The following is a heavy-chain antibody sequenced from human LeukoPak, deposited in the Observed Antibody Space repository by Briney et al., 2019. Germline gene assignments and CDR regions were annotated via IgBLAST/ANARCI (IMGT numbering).Heavy chain of an antibody. V-gene: IGHV3-30*04. CDR1: GFTFSSYA. CDR2: ISYDGSNK. J-gene: IGHJ4*02. CDR3: ASLLNYDDSSGIDY. D-gene: IGHD3-22*01. Sequence: PGGSLRLSCAASGFTFSSYAMHWVRQAPGKGLEWVAVISYDGSNKYYADSVKGRFTISRDNSKNTLYLQMNSLRAEDTALYYCASLLNYDDSSGIDYWGQGTLVTVSS.